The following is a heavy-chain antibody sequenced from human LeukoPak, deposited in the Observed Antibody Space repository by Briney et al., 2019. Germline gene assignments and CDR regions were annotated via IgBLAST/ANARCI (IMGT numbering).Heavy chain of an antibody. CDR3: GRGSVGFGELNY. V-gene: IGHV3-30-3*01. CDR1: GFTFSSYA. D-gene: IGHD3-10*01. J-gene: IGHJ4*02. CDR2: ISYDGSNK. Sequence: GGSLRLSCAASGFTFSSYAMHWVRQAPGKGLEWVVVISYDGSNKFYADSVKGRFTLSRDNSKNTLYLQMNSLRIEDTAVYYCGRGSVGFGELNYWGQGTLVTVSS.